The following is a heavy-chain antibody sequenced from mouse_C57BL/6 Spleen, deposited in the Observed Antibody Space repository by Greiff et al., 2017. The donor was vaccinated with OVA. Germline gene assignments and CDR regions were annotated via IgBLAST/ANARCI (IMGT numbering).Heavy chain of an antibody. CDR1: GYTFTDYY. Sequence: QVQLQQSGAELVRPGASVKLSCKASGYTFTDYYINWVKQRPGQGLEWIARIYPGSGNTYYNEKFKGKATLTAEKSSSTAYMQLSSLTSEDSAVYFCARWETVYFDYWGQSTTLTVSS. CDR2: IYPGSGNT. CDR3: ARWETVYFDY. D-gene: IGHD4-1*01. V-gene: IGHV1-76*01. J-gene: IGHJ2*01.